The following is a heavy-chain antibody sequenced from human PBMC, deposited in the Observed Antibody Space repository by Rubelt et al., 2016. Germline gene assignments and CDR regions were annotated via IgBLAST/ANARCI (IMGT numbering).Heavy chain of an antibody. CDR2: IFPGDSDT. D-gene: IGHD3-10*01. J-gene: IGHJ4*02. V-gene: IGHV5-51*01. CDR3: VRHEISGMPTAGMSWYY. Sequence: EVQLVQSGAEVKKPGESLKISCKGSGYSFTSNWIVWVRQMPGKGLEWMGIIFPGDSDTTYSPSFQGHVTISSDKSINTAYLHWSSLKASDTAIYYCVRHEISGMPTAGMSWYYWGQGALVTVSA. CDR1: GYSFTSNW.